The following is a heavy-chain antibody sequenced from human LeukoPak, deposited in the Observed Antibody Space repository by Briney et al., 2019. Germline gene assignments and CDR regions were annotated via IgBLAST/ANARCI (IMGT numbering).Heavy chain of an antibody. CDR2: IKSKTDGGTT. Sequence: GGSLRLSCAASGFTFSNAWMSWVRQAPGKGLEWVGRIKSKTDGGTTDYAAPVKGRLTISRDDSKNTLYLQMNSLKTEDTAVYYCTTDSTTVVTPDYWGQGTLVTVSS. CDR1: GFTFSNAW. V-gene: IGHV3-15*01. J-gene: IGHJ4*02. CDR3: TTDSTTVVTPDY. D-gene: IGHD4-23*01.